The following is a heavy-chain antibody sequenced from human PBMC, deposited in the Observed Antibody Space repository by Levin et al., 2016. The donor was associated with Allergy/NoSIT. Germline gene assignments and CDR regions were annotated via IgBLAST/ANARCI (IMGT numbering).Heavy chain of an antibody. D-gene: IGHD3-9*01. CDR2: IGSGGYDT. CDR3: AKQVSGWFFPDY. CDR1: GFTFSTYG. J-gene: IGHJ4*02. Sequence: GESLKISCAVSGFTFSTYGMTWVRQAPGKGLEWVSSIGSGGYDTYYADSVKGRFTISRGNSKNRLYLQMSSLRAEDAAIYYCAKQVSGWFFPDYWGQGTLVSVSS. V-gene: IGHV3-23*01.